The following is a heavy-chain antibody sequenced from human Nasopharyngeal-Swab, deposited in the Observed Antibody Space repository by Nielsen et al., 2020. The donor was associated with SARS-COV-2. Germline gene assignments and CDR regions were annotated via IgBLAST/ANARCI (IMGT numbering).Heavy chain of an antibody. Sequence: SETLSLTCAVYGGSFNGYYWSWIRQSPGKGLECIGEINHSGSTNYNPYLKSRVTISVDTSKTQFSLKLSSVTAADTAVYYCARGSTMNGYYGLDVWGQGTTVTVSS. CDR1: GGSFNGYY. CDR3: ARGSTMNGYYGLDV. J-gene: IGHJ6*02. V-gene: IGHV4-34*01. CDR2: INHSGST. D-gene: IGHD3-22*01.